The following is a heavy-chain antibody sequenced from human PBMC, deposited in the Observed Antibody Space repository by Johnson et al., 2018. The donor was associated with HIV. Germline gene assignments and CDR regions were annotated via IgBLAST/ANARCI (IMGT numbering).Heavy chain of an antibody. J-gene: IGHJ3*02. V-gene: IGHV3-30*14. CDR3: ASLGGSYSLDI. D-gene: IGHD1-26*01. CDR2: ISYDGSEK. Sequence: QVHLVESGGGVVQPGRSLRLSCAASGFTFSSYAMHWVRQAPGKGLEWVAVISYDGSEKYYADSVKGRFTISRDNSKNTMYLQMNSLRAEDTAVYYCASLGGSYSLDIWGQGTMVTVSS. CDR1: GFTFSSYA.